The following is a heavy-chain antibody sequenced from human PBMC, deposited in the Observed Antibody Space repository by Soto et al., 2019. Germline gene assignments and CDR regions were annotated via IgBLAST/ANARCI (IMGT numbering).Heavy chain of an antibody. CDR3: ARGAPYYYDSSGYYSFDY. Sequence: SETLSLTCTVSGGSISSGGYYWSWIRQHPGKGLEWIGYIYYSGSTYYNPSLKSRVTISVDTSKNQFSLKLSSVTAADTAVYYCARGAPYYYDSSGYYSFDYWGQGNLVTVSS. V-gene: IGHV4-31*03. J-gene: IGHJ4*02. D-gene: IGHD3-22*01. CDR2: IYYSGST. CDR1: GGSISSGGYY.